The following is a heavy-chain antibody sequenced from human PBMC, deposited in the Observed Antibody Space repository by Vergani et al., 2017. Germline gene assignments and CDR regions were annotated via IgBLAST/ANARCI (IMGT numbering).Heavy chain of an antibody. V-gene: IGHV4-59*12. CDR3: AREVGSSWFLPVLDYYYYMDV. J-gene: IGHJ6*03. Sequence: QVQLQESGPGLVKPSETLSLTCTVSGGSISSYYWSWIRQPPGKGLEWIGEINHSGSTNYNPSLKSRVTISVDTSKNQFSLKLSSVTAADTAVYYCAREVGSSWFLPVLDYYYYMDVWGKGTTVTVSS. CDR2: INHSGST. D-gene: IGHD6-13*01. CDR1: GGSISSYY.